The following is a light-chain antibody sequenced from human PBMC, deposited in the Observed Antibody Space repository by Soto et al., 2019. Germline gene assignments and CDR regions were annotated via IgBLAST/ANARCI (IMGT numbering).Light chain of an antibody. Sequence: EIEMTQSPSTLSLSLGERATLSCRASQSVSSSHLAWYQQKRGQAPRLLIYDASSRETGIPDRISGSGSGTDFTLTISRLEPEDFAVYYCQQYGSVSFTFGPGTKVDIK. V-gene: IGKV3-20*01. CDR2: DAS. J-gene: IGKJ3*01. CDR1: QSVSSSH. CDR3: QQYGSVSFT.